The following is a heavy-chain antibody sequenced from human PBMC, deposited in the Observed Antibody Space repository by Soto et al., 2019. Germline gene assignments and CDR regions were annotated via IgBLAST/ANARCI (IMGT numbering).Heavy chain of an antibody. V-gene: IGHV3-21*01. CDR2: ISNSGSYI. CDR3: ASPRDYCVTTSNCFIASDI. D-gene: IGHD4-17*01. J-gene: IGHJ3*02. CDR1: GFSFGDYI. Sequence: AQLVESGGSLVKPGGSLRLSCAAAGFSFGDYIMNWLRQAPGRGLEWVASISNSGSYIFYSDSVKGRFTISRDNSRDSLYLQMNSLRVDATAIYYCASPRDYCVTTSNCFIASDIWGEGTRVTVSS.